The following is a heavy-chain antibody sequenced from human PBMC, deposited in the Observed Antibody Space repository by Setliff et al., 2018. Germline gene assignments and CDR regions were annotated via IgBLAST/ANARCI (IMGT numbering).Heavy chain of an antibody. Sequence: SETLSLTCAVSGDSISSGNWWSWVRQPPEKGLEWIGYRHDNGERDYNPSLGSRVTISVDTSKNQFSLMLTSVTAADTAIYYCAGRPQNTPMGPCDYWGQGTLVTVSS. CDR2: RHDNGER. D-gene: IGHD5-18*01. J-gene: IGHJ4*02. CDR1: GDSISSGNW. CDR3: AGRPQNTPMGPCDY. V-gene: IGHV4-4*02.